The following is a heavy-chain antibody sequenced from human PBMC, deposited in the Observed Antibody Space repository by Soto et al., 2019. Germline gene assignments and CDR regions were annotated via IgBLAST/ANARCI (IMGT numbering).Heavy chain of an antibody. Sequence: QVQLVESGGGVVQPGRSLRLSCAASGFTFSSYGMHWVRQAPGKGLEWVAVISYDGSNKYYADSVKGRFTISRDNSKNTLYLQKNSLRAEDTAVYYCAKDKGELQYSDYWGQGTLVTVSS. J-gene: IGHJ4*02. CDR3: AKDKGELQYSDY. CDR1: GFTFSSYG. D-gene: IGHD1-7*01. CDR2: ISYDGSNK. V-gene: IGHV3-30*18.